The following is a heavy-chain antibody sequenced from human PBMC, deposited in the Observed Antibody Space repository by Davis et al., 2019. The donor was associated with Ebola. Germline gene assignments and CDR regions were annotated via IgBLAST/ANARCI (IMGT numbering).Heavy chain of an antibody. CDR3: ARDGGYCYGLDY. CDR2: INHSGST. J-gene: IGHJ4*02. CDR1: GGSFSGYY. Sequence: SETLSLTCAVYGGSFSGYYWSWIRQPPGKGLEWIGEINHSGSTNYNPSLKSRVTISVDTSKNQFSLKLSSVTAADTAVYYCARDGGYCYGLDYWGQGTLVTVSS. D-gene: IGHD5-18*01. V-gene: IGHV4-34*01.